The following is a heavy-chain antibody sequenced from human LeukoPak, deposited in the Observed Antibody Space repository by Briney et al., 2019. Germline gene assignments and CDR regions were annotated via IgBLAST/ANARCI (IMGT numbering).Heavy chain of an antibody. D-gene: IGHD5-24*01. J-gene: IGHJ5*02. CDR2: IYTSGIT. Sequence: PSQTLSLTCTVSGGSITSTTYYWSWIRQPAGKGPEWIGRIYTSGITAYNPSLESRVTISIDTSKNQFSLRLYSVTAADTAVYYCARESRTVQMATSTHGHWFDPWGQGTLVTVSS. CDR1: GGSITSTTYY. CDR3: ARESRTVQMATSTHGHWFDP. V-gene: IGHV4-61*02.